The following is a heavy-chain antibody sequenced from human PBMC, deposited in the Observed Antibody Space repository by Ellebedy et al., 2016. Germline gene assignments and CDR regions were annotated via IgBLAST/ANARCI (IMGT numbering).Heavy chain of an antibody. CDR1: GFAFNSFA. Sequence: GESLKISCAGSGFAFNSFAMNWVRQAPGKGLEWVSTINSANATFYADSVKGRFTISTDTFKNTLYLQMNGLRAGDTAVYYCVQGFWGGGPWGQGTLVTVSS. CDR2: INSANAT. D-gene: IGHD3-16*01. CDR3: VQGFWGGGP. J-gene: IGHJ5*02. V-gene: IGHV3-23*05.